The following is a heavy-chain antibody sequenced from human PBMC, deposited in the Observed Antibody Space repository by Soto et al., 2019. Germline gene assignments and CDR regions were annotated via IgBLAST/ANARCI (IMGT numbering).Heavy chain of an antibody. CDR1: GESFSDYF. V-gene: IGHV4-34*01. CDR2: IDQTGRT. CDR3: ARGVGSGRDYGLAV. Sequence: QVQLQQWGAGLLKPSETLSLTCAVSGESFSDYFWSWIRQPPGKGLEWIGEIDQTGRTNYNPSLKSRVIMSVDTSKHQFSLNLSSVTAADTAMYYCARGVGSGRDYGLAVWGQGTTVTVS. J-gene: IGHJ6*02. D-gene: IGHD3-10*01.